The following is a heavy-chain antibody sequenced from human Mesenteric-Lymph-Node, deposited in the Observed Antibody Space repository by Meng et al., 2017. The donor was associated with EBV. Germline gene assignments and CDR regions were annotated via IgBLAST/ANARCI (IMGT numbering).Heavy chain of an antibody. Sequence: GLLVAFWGGLVKPGGSLRLYCALSGFTLSDYDMSWIRQAPGKGLEWVTYMSSSGNIIYYGDYVKGRFTISRDNAKRSLYLQMNSLRVEDTAVYYCVRVVSGFGAYWGQGTLVTVSS. CDR3: VRVVSGFGAY. CDR2: MSSSGNII. J-gene: IGHJ4*02. D-gene: IGHD3-10*01. CDR1: GFTLSDYD. V-gene: IGHV3-11*01.